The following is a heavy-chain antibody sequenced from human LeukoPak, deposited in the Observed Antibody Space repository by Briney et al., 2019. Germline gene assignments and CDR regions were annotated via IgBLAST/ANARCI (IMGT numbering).Heavy chain of an antibody. CDR3: ASSGSYYVGYYFDY. V-gene: IGHV4-59*01. Sequence: PSETLSLTCTVSGGSISSYYWSWIRQPPGPGLEWIGYIYYSGSTNYNPSLKSRVTISVDTSKNQFSLKLSSVTAADTAVYYCASSGSYYVGYYFDYWGQGTLVTVSS. CDR2: IYYSGST. J-gene: IGHJ4*02. CDR1: GGSISSYY. D-gene: IGHD3-10*01.